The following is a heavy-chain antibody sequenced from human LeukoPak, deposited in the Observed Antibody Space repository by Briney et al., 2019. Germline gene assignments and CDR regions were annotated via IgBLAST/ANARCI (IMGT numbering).Heavy chain of an antibody. CDR2: ISAYNGNT. V-gene: IGHV1-18*04. Sequence: ASVKVSCKASGYTFTGYYMHWVRQAPGQGLEWMGWISAYNGNTNYAQKLQGRVTMTTDTSTSTAYMELRSPRSDDTAVYYCARTRPTDSYASGSVNWFDPWGQGTLVTVSS. CDR3: ARTRPTDSYASGSVNWFDP. D-gene: IGHD3-10*01. CDR1: GYTFTGYY. J-gene: IGHJ5*02.